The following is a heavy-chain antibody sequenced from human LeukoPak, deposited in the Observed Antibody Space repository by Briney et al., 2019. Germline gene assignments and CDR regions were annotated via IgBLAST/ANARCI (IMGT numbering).Heavy chain of an antibody. Sequence: ASVKVSCKASGYTFTGYYMHWVRQAPGQGLEWMGWINPNSGGTNYAQKFQGRVTMTRDTSISTAYMELSRLRSDDTAVYYCAKTKSWVRPVSYYFDYWGQGTLVTVSS. CDR1: GYTFTGYY. V-gene: IGHV1-2*02. CDR3: AKTKSWVRPVSYYFDY. D-gene: IGHD3-10*01. J-gene: IGHJ4*02. CDR2: INPNSGGT.